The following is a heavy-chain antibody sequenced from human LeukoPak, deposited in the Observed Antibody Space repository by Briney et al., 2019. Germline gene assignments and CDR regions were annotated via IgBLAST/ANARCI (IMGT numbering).Heavy chain of an antibody. J-gene: IGHJ5*02. V-gene: IGHV3-7*03. D-gene: IGHD3-16*01. CDR2: IKQDGSEK. CDR3: AKDDNYIRFSS. Sequence: GGSLRLSCAASGFTFSSYWMSWVRQAPGKGLEWVANIKQDGSEKYYVDSVKGRFTISRDNSKNTLYLQMNSLRAEDTAVYYCAKDDNYIRFSSWGQGTLVTVSP. CDR1: GFTFSSYW.